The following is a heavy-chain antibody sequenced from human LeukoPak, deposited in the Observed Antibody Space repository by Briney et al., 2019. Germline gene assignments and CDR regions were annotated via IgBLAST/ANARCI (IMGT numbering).Heavy chain of an antibody. CDR2: ISYDGSNK. J-gene: IGHJ4*02. Sequence: GGSLRLSCAASGFTFSNYAMHWVRQAPGKGLEWVALISYDGSNKCYADSVKGRFTFSRDNSKNTLYLQMNSLRGEDTAVYYCARGAPRNYDFWSGPFDYWGQGSLVTVSS. CDR3: ARGAPRNYDFWSGPFDY. CDR1: GFTFSNYA. D-gene: IGHD3-3*01. V-gene: IGHV3-30-3*01.